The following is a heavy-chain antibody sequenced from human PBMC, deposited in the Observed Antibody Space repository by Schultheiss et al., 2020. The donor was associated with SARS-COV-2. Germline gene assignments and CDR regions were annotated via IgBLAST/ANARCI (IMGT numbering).Heavy chain of an antibody. V-gene: IGHV1-46*01. CDR3: ATSKHNYGSGSYPYYYYYYGMDV. J-gene: IGHJ6*02. CDR2: INPSGGST. D-gene: IGHD3-10*01. CDR1: GYTFTGYY. Sequence: ASVKVSCKASGYTFTGYYMHWVRQAPGQGLEWMGIINPSGGSTSYAQKFQGRVTMTRDMSTSTAYMELSGLKSEDTAVYYCATSKHNYGSGSYPYYYYYYGMDVWGQGTTVTVSS.